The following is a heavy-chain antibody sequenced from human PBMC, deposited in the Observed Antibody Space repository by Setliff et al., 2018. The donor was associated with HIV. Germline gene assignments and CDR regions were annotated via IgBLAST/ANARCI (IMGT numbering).Heavy chain of an antibody. CDR2: IFNSGTT. CDR1: GGSISSITYY. Sequence: SETLSLTCSVSGGSISSITYYWSWIRQPAGKGLEWIGHIFNSGTTNYSPSLKSRVSMSVDTSKNQFSLKLTSVTAADTAVYYCAGEVSYYHGDGGRRWPDPWGPGMPVTVSS. V-gene: IGHV4-61*09. CDR3: AGEVSYYHGDGGRRWPDP. D-gene: IGHD1-26*01. J-gene: IGHJ5*02.